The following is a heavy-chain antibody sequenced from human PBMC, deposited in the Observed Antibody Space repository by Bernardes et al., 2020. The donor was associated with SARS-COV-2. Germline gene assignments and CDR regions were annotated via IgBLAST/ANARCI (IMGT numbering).Heavy chain of an antibody. V-gene: IGHV4-59*01. D-gene: IGHD2-15*01. Sequence: SKTLSPTCTVSGDSIRGFYWSWIRQPPVKGLEWIGSMFSTGSTNYSPSLKSRVTISVDTSKNQLSLKLFSVTAADTAVCYCARWLKGASVVPGIGGWNFEHWGHGTLVTVSS. CDR1: GDSIRGFY. J-gene: IGHJ2*01. CDR3: ARWLKGASVVPGIGGWNFEH. CDR2: MFSTGST.